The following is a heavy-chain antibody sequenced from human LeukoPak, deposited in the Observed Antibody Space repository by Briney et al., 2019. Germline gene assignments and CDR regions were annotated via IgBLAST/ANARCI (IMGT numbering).Heavy chain of an antibody. Sequence: GGSLRLYCAASGFTFSTYWMAWVRQAPGKGLEWVANIKGDESARHQADSVKGRFTISRDNTQNSVYLQMSNLRGDDTAVYYCARDVVGSLDYWGQGTLVTVSS. CDR2: IKGDESAR. J-gene: IGHJ4*02. CDR3: ARDVVGSLDY. V-gene: IGHV3-7*01. D-gene: IGHD1-26*01. CDR1: GFTFSTYW.